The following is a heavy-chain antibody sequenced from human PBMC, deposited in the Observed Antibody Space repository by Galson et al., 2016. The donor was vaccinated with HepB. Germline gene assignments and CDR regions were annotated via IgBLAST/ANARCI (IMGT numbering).Heavy chain of an antibody. CDR1: GGSFSRNA. Sequence: VKVSCKASGGSFSRNAISWVRQAPGQGLEWMGGIIPSFGTPTYAQKFQGRLTISASEFTSTGYMELNSLRSEDTAVYYCARGLGKFWYFDLWGRGTLVTVAS. J-gene: IGHJ2*01. V-gene: IGHV1-69*13. CDR2: IIPSFGTP. CDR3: ARGLGKFWYFDL. D-gene: IGHD1-1*01.